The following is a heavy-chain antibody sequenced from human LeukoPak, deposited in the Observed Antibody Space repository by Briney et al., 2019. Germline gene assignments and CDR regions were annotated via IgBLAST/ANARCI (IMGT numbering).Heavy chain of an antibody. J-gene: IGHJ5*02. CDR2: IYPGDSDT. D-gene: IGHD2-2*01. Sequence: GESLKISCKGSGYSFTSYWIGWVRQMPGKGLEWMGIIYPGDSDTRYSPSFQGQVTISADKSISTAYLQWSSLKASDTAMYYCARTGVPAVPLSRFDPWGQGTLVTVSS. V-gene: IGHV5-51*01. CDR1: GYSFTSYW. CDR3: ARTGVPAVPLSRFDP.